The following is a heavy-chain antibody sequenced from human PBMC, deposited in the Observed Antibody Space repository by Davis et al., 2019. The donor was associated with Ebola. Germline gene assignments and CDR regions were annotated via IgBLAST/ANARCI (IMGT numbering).Heavy chain of an antibody. CDR3: AKEDGDYHTNYCDY. CDR2: ISGIGGRT. J-gene: IGHJ4*02. Sequence: PGGSLRLSCAASGITFTNYAMTCLRQAPGKGLEWVSHISGIGGRTYYADSVKGRFTISRDNSRNTLYLQMNSLRAEDTAVYYCAKEDGDYHTNYCDYWGQGTLVTVSS. D-gene: IGHD4-17*01. V-gene: IGHV3-23*01. CDR1: GITFTNYA.